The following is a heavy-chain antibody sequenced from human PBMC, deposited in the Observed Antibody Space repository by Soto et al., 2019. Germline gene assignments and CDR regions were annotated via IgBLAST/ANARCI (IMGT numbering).Heavy chain of an antibody. J-gene: IGHJ4*02. CDR2: IVPIFETL. Sequence: QVQLVQSGAEVKKPGSSVKVSCKASGATFSGYAITWVRQAPGQGLEWLGRIVPIFETLNYAERFQGRVAITADESTTTVYMELTNLTHEDTAVYYCVVMGNVAVSNPRSFDYWGQGTQVTVSS. V-gene: IGHV1-69*18. CDR1: GATFSGYA. CDR3: VVMGNVAVSNPRSFDY. D-gene: IGHD6-19*01.